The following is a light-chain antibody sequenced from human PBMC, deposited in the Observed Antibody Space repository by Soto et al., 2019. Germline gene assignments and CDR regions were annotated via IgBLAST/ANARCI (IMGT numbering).Light chain of an antibody. Sequence: EIVMTXSXATLSVSPGETATLSCXASQSLTSXLAWYQQKPDQAPRLLIYGISTRATDIPARFSGSGSGTEFTLTISSLXSXXFAVYXXXXXNNWPLTFGGGTKVEIK. V-gene: IGKV3-15*01. CDR3: XXXNNWPLT. CDR2: GIS. CDR1: QSLTSX. J-gene: IGKJ4*01.